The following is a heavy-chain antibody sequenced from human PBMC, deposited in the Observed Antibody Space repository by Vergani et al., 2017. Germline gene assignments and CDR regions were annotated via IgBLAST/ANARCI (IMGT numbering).Heavy chain of an antibody. V-gene: IGHV4-61*02. Sequence: QVQLQQWGAGLLKPSETLSLTCSVSGTSVSSGTHYWNWIRQPADKTLEWIGRIYTSGSTDYNPTLRSRITLSLVRSTNQVSLKASSVTAADTAVYFCARDTAVADDVFDLWGQGTLVSVSA. CDR2: IYTSGST. CDR1: GTSVSSGTHY. CDR3: ARDTAVADDVFDL. D-gene: IGHD6-19*01. J-gene: IGHJ3*01.